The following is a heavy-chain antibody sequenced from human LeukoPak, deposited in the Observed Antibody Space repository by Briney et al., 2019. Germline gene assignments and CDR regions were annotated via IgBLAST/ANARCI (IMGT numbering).Heavy chain of an antibody. CDR2: INPNSGGT. D-gene: IGHD5-12*01. CDR3: ARRVDIVATIHNWFDP. Sequence: GESLKVSCKASGYTFTGYYMHWVRQAPGQGLEWMGWINPNSGGTNYAQKFQGRVTMTRDTSISTAYMELSRLRSDDTAVYYCARRVDIVATIHNWFDPWGQGTLVTVSS. CDR1: GYTFTGYY. V-gene: IGHV1-2*02. J-gene: IGHJ5*02.